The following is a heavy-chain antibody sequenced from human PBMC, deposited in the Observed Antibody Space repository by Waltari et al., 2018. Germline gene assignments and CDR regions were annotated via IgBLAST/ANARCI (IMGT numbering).Heavy chain of an antibody. Sequence: EVQMVESGGGSMKPGDSLRLPCVAYGFSFTPAWLTWVRQAPGKGLEWVGRITSQNDGATTDFAASVRGRFSISRDDSQNMMFLQMNSLRTEDTAVYYGTTLDAPWGGWGHGTLVTVSS. CDR1: GFSFTPAW. V-gene: IGHV3-15*01. CDR2: ITSQNDGATT. D-gene: IGHD7-27*01. CDR3: TTLDAPWGG. J-gene: IGHJ4*01.